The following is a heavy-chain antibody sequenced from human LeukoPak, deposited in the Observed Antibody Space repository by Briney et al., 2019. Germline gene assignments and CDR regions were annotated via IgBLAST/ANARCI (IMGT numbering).Heavy chain of an antibody. J-gene: IGHJ3*02. CDR1: GFSFTNSA. Sequence: SVKVSCKASGFSFTNSAVQWVRQARGQRLEWIGWIVVGSGNTNYAQKFQERVTITRDMSTGTAYMELSSLRSEDTAVYYCARDLEYSKVAGRDAFDIWGQGTMVTVSS. V-gene: IGHV1-58*01. CDR3: ARDLEYSKVAGRDAFDI. D-gene: IGHD3-3*01. CDR2: IVVGSGNT.